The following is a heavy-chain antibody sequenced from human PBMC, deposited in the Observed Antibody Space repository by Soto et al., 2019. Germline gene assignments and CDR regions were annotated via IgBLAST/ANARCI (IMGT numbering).Heavy chain of an antibody. J-gene: IGHJ4*02. CDR1: GYTFTSYD. CDR2: MSPNSGNT. CDR3: AGGPPNWGFDY. Sequence: QVQLVQSGAEVKKPGASVKVSCKASGYTFTSYDINWVRQATGQGLEWVGWMSPNSGNTGYAQKFQGRVTMTRTTSASTAYMELTSLSSDDTAVYDCAGGPPNWGFDYWGQGTLVTVSS. V-gene: IGHV1-8*01. D-gene: IGHD7-27*01.